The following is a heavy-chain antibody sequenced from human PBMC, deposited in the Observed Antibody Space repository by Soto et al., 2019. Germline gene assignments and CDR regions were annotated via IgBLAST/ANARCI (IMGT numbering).Heavy chain of an antibody. CDR3: ARDRGSGSYYKRGYYYGMDV. J-gene: IGHJ6*02. Sequence: LXLSCAASGLTFSSYAMHWVRQAPGKGLEWVAVISYDGSNKYYADSVKGRFTISRDNSKNTLYLQMNSLRAEDTAVYYCARDRGSGSYYKRGYYYGMDVWGQGSTVTVSS. CDR1: GLTFSSYA. D-gene: IGHD3-10*01. V-gene: IGHV3-30-3*01. CDR2: ISYDGSNK.